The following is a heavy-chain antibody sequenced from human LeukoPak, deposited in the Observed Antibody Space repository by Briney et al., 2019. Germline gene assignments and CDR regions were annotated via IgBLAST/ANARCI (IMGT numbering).Heavy chain of an antibody. CDR3: ARGEVDCSGGSCYSAEYFQH. J-gene: IGHJ1*01. V-gene: IGHV3-30*04. CDR1: GFTFSSYA. D-gene: IGHD2-15*01. Sequence: GGSLRLSCAASGFTFSSYAMHWVRQALCKGLEWVAVISYDGRNKYYADSVKGRFTISRDNSKNTLYLQMNSLRAEDTAVYYCARGEVDCSGGSCYSAEYFQHWGQGTLVSVSS. CDR2: ISYDGRNK.